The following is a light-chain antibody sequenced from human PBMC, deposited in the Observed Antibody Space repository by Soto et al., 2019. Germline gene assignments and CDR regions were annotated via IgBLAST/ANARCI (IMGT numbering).Light chain of an antibody. J-gene: IGLJ1*01. CDR2: EAT. V-gene: IGLV2-23*01. Sequence: QSVLAHPASVSVSPGRSITISCTKTSSDVENYRLISWYQHHPGKVPKVVIFEATKRPSGVSTRFSGSKSGNTASLTISGLQAEDEADYYCSSYTDTNTYVFGSGTKVTVL. CDR1: SSDVENYRL. CDR3: SSYTDTNTYV.